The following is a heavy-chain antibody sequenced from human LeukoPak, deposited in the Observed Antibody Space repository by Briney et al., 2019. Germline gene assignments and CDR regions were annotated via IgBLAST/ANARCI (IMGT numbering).Heavy chain of an antibody. Sequence: ASVKVSCKASGYTFTSYAMHWVRQAPGQRLEWMGWINAGNGNTKYSQKFQGRVTITRDTSASTAYMELSSPRSEDTAVYYCAKSPVRLRLGELSPPGDYWGQGTLVTVSS. CDR2: INAGNGNT. D-gene: IGHD3-16*02. CDR1: GYTFTSYA. V-gene: IGHV1-3*01. CDR3: AKSPVRLRLGELSPPGDY. J-gene: IGHJ4*02.